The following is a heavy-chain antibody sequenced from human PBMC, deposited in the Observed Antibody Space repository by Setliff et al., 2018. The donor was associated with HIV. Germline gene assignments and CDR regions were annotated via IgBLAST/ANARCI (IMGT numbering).Heavy chain of an antibody. J-gene: IGHJ4*02. CDR3: ARDFFDDY. CDR1: GFTFISYW. Sequence: GGSLRLSCAASGFTFISYWMSWVRQAPGKGLEWVANIKQDGSEKYYVDSVKGRFTISRDNAKNSLYLQMISLRAEDTAVYYCARDFFDDYWGQGTLVTVSS. V-gene: IGHV3-7*01. CDR2: IKQDGSEK.